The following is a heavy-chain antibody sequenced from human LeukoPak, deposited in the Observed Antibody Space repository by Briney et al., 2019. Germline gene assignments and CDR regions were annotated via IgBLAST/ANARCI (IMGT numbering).Heavy chain of an antibody. CDR1: GFIISDFY. CDR2: SSTSGSTI. CDR3: ARESYYYGSGAFDP. J-gene: IGHJ5*02. V-gene: IGHV3-11*01. D-gene: IGHD3-10*01. Sequence: GGYLRLSCAASGFIISDFYMSWIRQAPGKGLEWVSYSSTSGSTISYADSVKGRFTISRDNAKNSLYLEMNSLRAEDTAVYYCARESYYYGSGAFDPWAQGTLVTVSS.